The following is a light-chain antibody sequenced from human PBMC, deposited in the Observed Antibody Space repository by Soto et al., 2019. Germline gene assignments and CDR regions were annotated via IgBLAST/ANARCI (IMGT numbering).Light chain of an antibody. CDR1: QGISSW. V-gene: IGKV1-12*01. J-gene: IGKJ4*01. CDR3: KQANRSPLT. Sequence: DIQMTQSPSSVSASVGDRVTITCRASQGISSWLAWYQQKPGKAPNLLINTASSLQSGVPSRFSGGGYGTDFTLSLCSLQPEDFATYYCKQANRSPLTFGGGTKVEIK. CDR2: TAS.